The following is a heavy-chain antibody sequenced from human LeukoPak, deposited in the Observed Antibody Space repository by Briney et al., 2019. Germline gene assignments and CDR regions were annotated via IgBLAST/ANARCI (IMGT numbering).Heavy chain of an antibody. J-gene: IGHJ4*02. D-gene: IGHD3/OR15-3a*01. CDR1: GFTLGTYG. CDR3: TKEDWGSFDY. CDR2: IRYDGSYK. Sequence: GGSLRLSCAASGFTLGTYGMHWVRQAPGKGLEWVAFIRYDGSYKYYADSVKGRFTISRDNSKNTLYLQMTSLRAEDTAVYYCTKEDWGSFDYWGQGTLVTVSS. V-gene: IGHV3-30*02.